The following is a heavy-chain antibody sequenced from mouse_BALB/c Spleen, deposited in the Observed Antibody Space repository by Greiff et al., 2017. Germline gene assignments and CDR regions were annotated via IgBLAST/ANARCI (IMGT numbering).Heavy chain of an antibody. CDR3: ATGWDKGAMDY. V-gene: IGHV3-6*02. Sequence: EVKLMESGPGLVKPSQSLSLTCSVTGYSITSGYYWNWIRQFPGNKLEWMGYISYDGSNNYNPSLKNRISITRDTSKNQFFLKLNSVTTEDTATYYCATGWDKGAMDYWGQGTSVTVSS. CDR2: ISYDGSN. J-gene: IGHJ4*01. CDR1: GYSITSGYY. D-gene: IGHD4-1*01.